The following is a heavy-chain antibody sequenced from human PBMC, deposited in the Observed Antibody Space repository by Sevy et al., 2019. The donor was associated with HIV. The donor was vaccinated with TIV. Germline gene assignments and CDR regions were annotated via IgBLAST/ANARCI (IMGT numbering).Heavy chain of an antibody. Sequence: GGSLRLSCAASGFTFSSYGMHWVRQAPGKGLEWVAVISYDGSNKYYADSVKGRFTISRDNSKNTLYLQMNSLRAEDTAVCYCAKEDYYDSSGLPSGYWGQGTLVTVSS. J-gene: IGHJ4*02. D-gene: IGHD3-22*01. V-gene: IGHV3-30*18. CDR3: AKEDYYDSSGLPSGY. CDR1: GFTFSSYG. CDR2: ISYDGSNK.